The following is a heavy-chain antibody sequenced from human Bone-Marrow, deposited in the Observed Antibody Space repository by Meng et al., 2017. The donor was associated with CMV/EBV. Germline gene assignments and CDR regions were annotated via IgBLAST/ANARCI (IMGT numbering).Heavy chain of an antibody. J-gene: IGHJ4*02. D-gene: IGHD1-1*01. CDR2: INSVATTP. Sequence: GGSLRLSCVVSGFPFSGYWMHWVRQAPGKGLVWVARINSVATTPSYADFVKGRFTISRDNAKKSLYLQMNSLRAEDTAVYYCARDGPDNTNDYWGQGTRVTGSS. CDR1: GFPFSGYW. V-gene: IGHV3-74*01. CDR3: ARDGPDNTNDY.